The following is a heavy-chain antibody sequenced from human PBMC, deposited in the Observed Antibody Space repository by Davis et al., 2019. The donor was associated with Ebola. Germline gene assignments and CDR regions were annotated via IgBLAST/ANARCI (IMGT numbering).Heavy chain of an antibody. J-gene: IGHJ3*02. CDR2: MNPNSGNT. V-gene: IGHV1-8*03. CDR1: GYTFTSYD. CDR3: ARGDSSGSLDAFDI. D-gene: IGHD3-22*01. Sequence: ASVKVSCKASGYTFTSYDINWVRQATGQGLEWMGWMNPNSGNTGYAQKFQGRVTITRNTSISTAYMELSSLRSEDTAVYYCARGDSSGSLDAFDIWGQGTMVTVSS.